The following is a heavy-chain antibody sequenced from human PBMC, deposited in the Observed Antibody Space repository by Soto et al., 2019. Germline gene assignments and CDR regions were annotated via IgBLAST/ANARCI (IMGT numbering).Heavy chain of an antibody. Sequence: QVQLVQSGAEVKKPGSSVKVSCKASGGTFSSYAISWVRQAPGQGLEWMGGIIPIFGTANYAQKFQGRVTITADEYTGTGYLELSSLSSEDWAGYYCSGGESWGDFDFWGQGTLVTVSS. CDR1: GGTFSSYA. D-gene: IGHD3-10*01. V-gene: IGHV1-69*01. CDR3: SGGESWGDFDF. CDR2: IIPIFGTA. J-gene: IGHJ4*02.